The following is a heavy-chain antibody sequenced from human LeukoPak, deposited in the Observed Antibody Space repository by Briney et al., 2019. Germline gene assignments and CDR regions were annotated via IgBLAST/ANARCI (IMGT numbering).Heavy chain of an antibody. V-gene: IGHV3-30-3*01. CDR1: GFTFSKYA. D-gene: IGHD5/OR15-5a*01. CDR3: AREPSGNFGQLVSSAEYFQH. CDR2: ISFDGDNE. J-gene: IGHJ1*01. Sequence: GRSLRLSCATSGFTFSKYAIHWVRQAPGKGLEWVADISFDGDNEYYADSVRGRFMISRDNSKNIVYLQMNSLTIEDTAVYYCAREPSGNFGQLVSSAEYFQHWGQGTRVTVSS.